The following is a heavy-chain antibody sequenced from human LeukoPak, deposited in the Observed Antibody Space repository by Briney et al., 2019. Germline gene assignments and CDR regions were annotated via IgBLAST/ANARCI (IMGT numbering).Heavy chain of an antibody. CDR2: IKSKTDGGTT. D-gene: IGHD2-15*01. Sequence: PGGSLRLSCAASGFTFTNAWMTWVRQAPGKGLEWLGRIKSKTDGGTTDYAALVKGRFTISRDDSKNTLYLQMNSLKTEDTAVYYCTTPGRSGGSCCDAFDAWGQGTMVTVSS. J-gene: IGHJ3*01. V-gene: IGHV3-15*01. CDR1: GFTFTNAW. CDR3: TTPGRSGGSCCDAFDA.